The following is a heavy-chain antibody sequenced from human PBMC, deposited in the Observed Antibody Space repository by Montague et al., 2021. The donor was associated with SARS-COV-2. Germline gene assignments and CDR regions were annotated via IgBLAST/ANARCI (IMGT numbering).Heavy chain of an antibody. J-gene: IGHJ4*02. Sequence: SLRLSCAASGFTFSSYAMSWVRQAPGKGLEWVSAISGSGGSTYYADSVKGRFTISRDNSKNKLYLQMNSLRAEDTAVYYCRVGNYYDSISDYWGQGNLVNVSA. CDR1: GFTFSSYA. CDR3: RVGNYYDSISDY. V-gene: IGHV3-23*01. CDR2: ISGSGGST. D-gene: IGHD3-22*01.